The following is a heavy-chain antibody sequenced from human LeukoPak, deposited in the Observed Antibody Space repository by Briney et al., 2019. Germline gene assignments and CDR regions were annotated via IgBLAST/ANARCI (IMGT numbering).Heavy chain of an antibody. V-gene: IGHV1-2*02. D-gene: IGHD2-15*01. J-gene: IGHJ4*02. CDR1: GYTFTDYY. Sequence: GSVKVSCKASGYTFTDYYLHWVRQAPGQGLEWMGWINPNSGGTNYAQKFQGRVTMTRDTSISTAYMELSRLRSDDTAVYYCAICSGGSCYLFDYWGQGTLVTVSS. CDR3: AICSGGSCYLFDY. CDR2: INPNSGGT.